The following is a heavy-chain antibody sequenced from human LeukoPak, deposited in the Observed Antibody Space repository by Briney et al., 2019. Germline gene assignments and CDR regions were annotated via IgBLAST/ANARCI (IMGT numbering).Heavy chain of an antibody. V-gene: IGHV3-48*03. CDR2: ISSSGRTI. J-gene: IGHJ4*02. CDR1: GFTFSSYE. CDR3: AKVPKYCGGDCYSYIDY. D-gene: IGHD2-21*02. Sequence: GGSLRLSCEASGFTFSSYEMNFVRQAPGKGLEWVSFISSSGRTITYADSVKGRFVISRDNVNSSLYLQMDSLRAEDTAVYYCAKVPKYCGGDCYSYIDYWGQGTLVTVSS.